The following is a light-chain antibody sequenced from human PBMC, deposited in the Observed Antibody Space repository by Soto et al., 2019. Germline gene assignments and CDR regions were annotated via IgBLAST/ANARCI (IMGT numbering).Light chain of an antibody. Sequence: SALTQPASVSASPGQSVTISSPGTSSDVGGYNFVSWYQHHPGKAPKLVIYEVANRPSGVSNRFSGSKSGNTASLTISGVQAEDEADYYCRSYRASSELDVFGTGTKVTV. CDR1: SSDVGGYNF. CDR2: EVA. V-gene: IGLV2-14*01. J-gene: IGLJ1*01. CDR3: RSYRASSELDV.